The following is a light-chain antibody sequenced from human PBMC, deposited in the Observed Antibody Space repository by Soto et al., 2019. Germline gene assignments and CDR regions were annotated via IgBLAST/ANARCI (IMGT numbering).Light chain of an antibody. CDR2: GAS. V-gene: IGKV3-20*01. CDR1: QSVSSSY. CDR3: QQHGSSPLVT. J-gene: IGKJ5*01. Sequence: EIVLTQSPGTLSLSPGERATLSCRASQSVSSSYLAWYQQKPGQAPRLLIYGASSRATGIPDRFSGSGSGTDFTLTFSRLEPEDFAVYYCQQHGSSPLVTFGQGTRLEIK.